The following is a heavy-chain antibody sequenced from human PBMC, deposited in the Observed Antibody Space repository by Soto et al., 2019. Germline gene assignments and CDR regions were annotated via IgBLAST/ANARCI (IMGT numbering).Heavy chain of an antibody. Sequence: LRLSCAASGFIFSSYYMHWVRQAPGKGLEWVAMISHDGSNKTYADSVKGRLTISRDNSRSTLYLQMSSLRSGDTAVYYCAKEVPTNPLDLWGQGTLVTVSS. J-gene: IGHJ5*02. D-gene: IGHD2-2*01. CDR2: ISHDGSNK. V-gene: IGHV3-30*18. CDR3: AKEVPTNPLDL. CDR1: GFIFSSYY.